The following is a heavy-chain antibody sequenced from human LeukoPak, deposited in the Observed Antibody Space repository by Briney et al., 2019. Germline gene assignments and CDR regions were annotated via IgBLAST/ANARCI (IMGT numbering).Heavy chain of an antibody. Sequence: SVKVSCKASGYTFTSYYMHWVRQAPGQGLEWMGGIIPIFGTANYAQKFQGRVTITADESTSTAYMELSSLRSEDTAVYYCAVNYGDHFDYWGQGTLVTVSS. D-gene: IGHD4-17*01. CDR2: IIPIFGTA. CDR3: AVNYGDHFDY. J-gene: IGHJ4*02. CDR1: GYTFTSYY. V-gene: IGHV1-69*13.